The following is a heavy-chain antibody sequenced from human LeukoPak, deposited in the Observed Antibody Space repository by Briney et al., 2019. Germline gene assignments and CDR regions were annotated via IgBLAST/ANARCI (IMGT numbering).Heavy chain of an antibody. CDR3: ARDWFRSSSGYYYDWFDP. J-gene: IGHJ5*02. V-gene: IGHV1-2*02. D-gene: IGHD3-22*01. Sequence: ASVKVSCKASGYTFTGYYMHWVRQAPGQGLEWMGWINPNSGGTNYAQKFQGRVTMTRDTSISTAYMELSRLRSGDTAVYYCARDWFRSSSGYYYDWFDPWGQGTLVTVSS. CDR1: GYTFTGYY. CDR2: INPNSGGT.